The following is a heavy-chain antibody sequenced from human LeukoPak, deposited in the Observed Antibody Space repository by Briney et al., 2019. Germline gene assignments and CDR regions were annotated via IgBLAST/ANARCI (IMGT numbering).Heavy chain of an antibody. CDR2: ISSSSSTI. J-gene: IGHJ4*02. D-gene: IGHD6-19*01. CDR1: GFTFSSYS. Sequence: GGSLRLSCAASGFTFSSYSMNWVRQAPGKGLEWVSSISSSSSTIYYADSVKGRSTISRDNAKNSLYPQMNSLRAEDTAVYYCACGGSGWYDVRFDYWGQGTLVTVSS. V-gene: IGHV3-48*01. CDR3: ACGGSGWYDVRFDY.